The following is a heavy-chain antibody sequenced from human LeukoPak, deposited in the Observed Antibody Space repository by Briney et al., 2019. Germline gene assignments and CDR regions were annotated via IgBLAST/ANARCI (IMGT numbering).Heavy chain of an antibody. Sequence: GGSLRLSCAASGFTVCSNYMSWVRQAPGKGLEWVSVIYSGGSTYYADSVKGRFTISRDNSKNTLYLQMNSLRAEDTAVYYCAREQGAGYYYYGMDVWGQGTTVTVSS. J-gene: IGHJ6*02. V-gene: IGHV3-66*01. D-gene: IGHD6-19*01. CDR1: GFTVCSNY. CDR2: IYSGGST. CDR3: AREQGAGYYYYGMDV.